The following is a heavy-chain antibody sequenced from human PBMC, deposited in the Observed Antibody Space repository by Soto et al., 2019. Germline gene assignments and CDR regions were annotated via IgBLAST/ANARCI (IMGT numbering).Heavy chain of an antibody. CDR2: IGGSGAST. J-gene: IGHJ6*02. V-gene: IGHV3-23*01. D-gene: IGHD1-26*01. Sequence: VGSLRLSCAASGFTFSSYAMTWVRQARGKGLEWVSGIGGSGASTYHADSVKGRFSISRDNSKNTLYLQMNSLRAEDTAVYYCVKDLVRSYYGAIYYGMDVWGQGTTVTVSS. CDR1: GFTFSSYA. CDR3: VKDLVRSYYGAIYYGMDV.